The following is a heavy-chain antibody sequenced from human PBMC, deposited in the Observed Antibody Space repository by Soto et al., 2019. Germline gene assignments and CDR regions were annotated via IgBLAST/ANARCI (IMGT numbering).Heavy chain of an antibody. V-gene: IGHV3-33*01. Sequence: QVQLVESGGGVVQPGTSLRLSCAASGFLFSRFGTHWVRQATGKGLEWVAVIVNHGGRKDYADSVRGRFTISRDNSRNTLFLEMSSLRVEYTAMYYCARDDEYDVNGLDYWGQGTLVTVSS. J-gene: IGHJ4*02. D-gene: IGHD1-1*01. CDR2: IVNHGGRK. CDR1: GFLFSRFG. CDR3: ARDDEYDVNGLDY.